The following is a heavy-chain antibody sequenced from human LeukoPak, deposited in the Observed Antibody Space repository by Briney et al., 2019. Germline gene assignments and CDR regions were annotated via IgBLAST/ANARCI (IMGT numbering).Heavy chain of an antibody. CDR3: ARCSGSSTYHSDDY. CDR1: GLTFSSYG. Sequence: GGSLRLSCAASGLTFSSYGMHWVRQAPGKGLEWVAVIWYDGSNKYYADSVKGRFTISRDNSKNTLYLQMNSLRAEDTAVYYCARCSGSSTYHSDDYWGQGTLVTVSS. CDR2: IWYDGSNK. D-gene: IGHD2-15*01. V-gene: IGHV3-33*01. J-gene: IGHJ4*02.